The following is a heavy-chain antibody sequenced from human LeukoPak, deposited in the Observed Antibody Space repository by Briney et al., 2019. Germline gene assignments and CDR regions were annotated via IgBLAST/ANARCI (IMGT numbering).Heavy chain of an antibody. Sequence: GGSLRLSCAASGFTFSSYSMNWVRQAPGKGLEWVSYISSGSSTTYYVDSVKGRFTISRDNAKNSLYLQMNSLRDEDTAVYYCAGARTYYYAMDVWGQGTTVTVSS. J-gene: IGHJ6*02. V-gene: IGHV3-48*02. CDR2: ISSGSSTT. CDR1: GFTFSSYS. CDR3: AGARTYYYAMDV.